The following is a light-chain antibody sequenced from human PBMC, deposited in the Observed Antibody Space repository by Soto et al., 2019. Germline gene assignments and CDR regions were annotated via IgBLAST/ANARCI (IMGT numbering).Light chain of an antibody. CDR2: QTY. CDR3: HQRQSWPRT. V-gene: IGKV3-11*01. CDR1: QSIRGL. Sequence: IAMTQSPAPISLSLFPRASVSLSCRASQSIRGLLAWYQQRPGQAPRLLIYQTYIRAAGIPPRFSASGSGTDFTLTISDVQPEDFALYYCHQRQSWPRTFGQGTKVDI. J-gene: IGKJ1*01.